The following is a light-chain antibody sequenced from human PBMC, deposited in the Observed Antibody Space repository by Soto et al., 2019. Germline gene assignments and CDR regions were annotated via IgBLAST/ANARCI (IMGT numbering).Light chain of an antibody. J-gene: IGKJ5*01. CDR3: QQYGTSEII. CDR1: QSLSNSF. CDR2: DTS. V-gene: IGKV3-20*01. Sequence: IVLTQSPGPLSLSPGERATLSCRASQSLSNSFIAWYQQKPGQAPRLLIYDTSSRATGIPDRFSGSGSGTDFTLTISRLEPEDFSVFYCQQYGTSEIIFGQGTRLEI.